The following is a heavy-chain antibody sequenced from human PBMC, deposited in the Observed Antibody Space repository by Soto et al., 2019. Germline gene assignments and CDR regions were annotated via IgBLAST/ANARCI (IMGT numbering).Heavy chain of an antibody. V-gene: IGHV1-69*12. Sequence: QVQLVQSGPEVKRPGSSVKVSCKSSGDTFSTDAISWVRQAPGEGLEWMGGIIPITETPNYLQRFQGIVTIPADESTSTSYMELTSLRSADTAMYFCARSSSAWFADSWGQGTLVTVSS. CDR3: ARSSSAWFADS. D-gene: IGHD6-19*01. CDR1: GDTFSTDA. CDR2: IIPITETP. J-gene: IGHJ5*02.